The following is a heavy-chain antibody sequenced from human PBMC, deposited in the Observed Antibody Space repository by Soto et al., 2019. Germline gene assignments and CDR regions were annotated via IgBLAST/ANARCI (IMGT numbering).Heavy chain of an antibody. Sequence: SVKVSCKASGGTFSSYAISWVRRAPGQGLEWMGGIIPIFGTANYAQKFQGRVTITADESTSTAYMELSSLRSEDTAVYYCARGSVIGIVYALDTSPNYYGMDVWGQGTTVTVSS. CDR2: IIPIFGTA. D-gene: IGHD2-8*01. CDR3: ARGSVIGIVYALDTSPNYYGMDV. J-gene: IGHJ6*02. V-gene: IGHV1-69*13. CDR1: GGTFSSYA.